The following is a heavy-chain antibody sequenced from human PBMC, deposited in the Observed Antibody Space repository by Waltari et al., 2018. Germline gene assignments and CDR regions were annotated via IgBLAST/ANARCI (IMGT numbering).Heavy chain of an antibody. D-gene: IGHD6-13*01. V-gene: IGHV4-39*07. CDR1: GGSISSSSYY. CDR3: ARDCSGSWYYWFDP. J-gene: IGHJ5*02. Sequence: QLRLQESGPGLVKPSETLSLTCTVSGGSISSSSYYWGWIRQPPGKGLEWIGSIYYTGSTYYNPSLKSRATISVDTSKNQFSLKLSSVTAADTAVYYCARDCSGSWYYWFDPWGQGTLVTVSS. CDR2: IYYTGST.